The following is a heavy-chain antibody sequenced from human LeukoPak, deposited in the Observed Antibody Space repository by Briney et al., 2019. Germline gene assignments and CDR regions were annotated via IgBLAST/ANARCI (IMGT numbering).Heavy chain of an antibody. D-gene: IGHD2-2*01. J-gene: IGHJ5*02. CDR2: INHSGST. CDR3: ARDRCSGTSCRGGWFDP. CDR1: GGSFSGYY. Sequence: SETLSLTCAVYGGSFSGYYWSWIRQPPGKGLEWIGEINHSGSTNYNPSLKSRVTISVDTSKNQFSLKLSSVTAADTAVYYCARDRCSGTSCRGGWFDPWGQGTLVTVSS. V-gene: IGHV4-34*01.